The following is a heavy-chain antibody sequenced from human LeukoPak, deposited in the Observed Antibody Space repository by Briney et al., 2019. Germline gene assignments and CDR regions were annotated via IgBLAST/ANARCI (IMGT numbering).Heavy chain of an antibody. CDR2: ISGSGGST. Sequence: QPGGSLRLSCAASGFTFSSYAMSWVRQAPGKGLEWVSAISGSGGSTYYADSVKGRFTISRDNSKNTLYLQMNSLRAEDTAVYYCARDERGYSYGQLGDYYYYYGMDVWGQGTTVTVSS. D-gene: IGHD5-18*01. J-gene: IGHJ6*02. CDR1: GFTFSSYA. V-gene: IGHV3-23*01. CDR3: ARDERGYSYGQLGDYYYYYGMDV.